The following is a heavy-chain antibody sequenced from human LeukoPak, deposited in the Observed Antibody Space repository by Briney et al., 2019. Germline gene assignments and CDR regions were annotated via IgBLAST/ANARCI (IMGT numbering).Heavy chain of an antibody. CDR3: VSFERGPATINDHIN. Sequence: GGSLRLSCAASGFTFSSYAMSWVRQAPGKGLEWVSAISGSGGSTYYADSVKGRFTISRDNSKNTLYLQMNSLRGEDTAVYYCVSFERGPATINDHINWGQGTLVTVSS. V-gene: IGHV3-23*01. CDR2: ISGSGGST. J-gene: IGHJ4*02. D-gene: IGHD2-2*01. CDR1: GFTFSSYA.